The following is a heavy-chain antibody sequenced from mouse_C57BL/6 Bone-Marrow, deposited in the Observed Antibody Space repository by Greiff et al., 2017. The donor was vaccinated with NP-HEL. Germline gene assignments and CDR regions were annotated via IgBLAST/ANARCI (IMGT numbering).Heavy chain of an antibody. CDR1: GFNIKDDY. Sequence: EVQLQQSGAELVRPGASVKLSCTASGFNIKDDYMHWVKQRPEQGLEWIGWIDPENGDTEYASKFQGKATITADTSSNTAYLELSSLTSEDTAVYYCTTQSGTPYYYAMDCWGQGTSVTVSS. D-gene: IGHD1-1*01. CDR3: TTQSGTPYYYAMDC. J-gene: IGHJ4*01. CDR2: IDPENGDT. V-gene: IGHV14-4*01.